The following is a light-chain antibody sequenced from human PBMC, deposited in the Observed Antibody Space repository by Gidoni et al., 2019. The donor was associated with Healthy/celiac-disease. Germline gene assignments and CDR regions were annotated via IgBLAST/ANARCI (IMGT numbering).Light chain of an antibody. V-gene: IGKV3-11*01. CDR2: DAT. CDR3: QQRSNWPLT. J-gene: IGKJ4*01. Sequence: ELVLTQFPASLSLSPGERATLSCRVSQSVSSYLAWYQQKPGQPPRLLIYDATNRATGIPARFSGSGSGTDFTLTISSLEPEDFAVYYCQQRSNWPLTCGRESKVEF. CDR1: QSVSSY.